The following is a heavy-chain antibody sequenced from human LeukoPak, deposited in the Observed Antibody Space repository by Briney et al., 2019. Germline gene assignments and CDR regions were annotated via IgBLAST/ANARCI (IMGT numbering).Heavy chain of an antibody. CDR1: GFTFSSYG. J-gene: IGHJ1*01. V-gene: IGHV3-30*19. D-gene: IGHD6-19*01. Sequence: GGSLRLSCAASGFTFSSYGMHWVRQAPGKGLEWVAVISYDGDNKYYADSVKGRFTISRDNSKNTLYLQMNSLRDENTAVYYCARDTYRQWLTQGGYFQHWGQGTLVTASS. CDR2: ISYDGDNK. CDR3: ARDTYRQWLTQGGYFQH.